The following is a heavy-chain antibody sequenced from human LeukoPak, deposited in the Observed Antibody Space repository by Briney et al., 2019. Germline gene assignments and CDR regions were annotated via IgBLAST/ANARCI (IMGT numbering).Heavy chain of an antibody. V-gene: IGHV3-7*01. Sequence: GGSLRLSCAASGFTFSSYWMSWVRQAPGKGLEWVANIKQDGSEKYYVDSVKGRFTISRGNAKNSLYLQMNSLRAEDTAVYYCARGYSSGWVDYWGQGTLVTVSS. J-gene: IGHJ4*02. CDR1: GFTFSSYW. CDR3: ARGYSSGWVDY. D-gene: IGHD6-19*01. CDR2: IKQDGSEK.